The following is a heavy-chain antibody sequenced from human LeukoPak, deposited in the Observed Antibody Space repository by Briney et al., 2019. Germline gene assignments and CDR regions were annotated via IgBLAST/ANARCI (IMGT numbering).Heavy chain of an antibody. Sequence: QPWGSLRLSCAASGFTFSNFGMNWVRQAPGKGLEWVSYIDSRSTAIYYADSVKGRFTISRDNGKNSLHLQMNSLRAEDTAVYYCARGSWYNWFDPWGQGTLVTVSS. D-gene: IGHD6-13*01. J-gene: IGHJ5*02. V-gene: IGHV3-48*01. CDR3: ARGSWYNWFDP. CDR1: GFTFSNFG. CDR2: IDSRSTAI.